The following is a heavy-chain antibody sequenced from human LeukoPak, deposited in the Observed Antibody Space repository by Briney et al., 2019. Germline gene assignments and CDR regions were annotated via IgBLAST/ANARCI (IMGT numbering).Heavy chain of an antibody. D-gene: IGHD3-9*01. J-gene: IGHJ4*02. Sequence: GGSLRLSCAASGFTFSTYAMSWVRQPPGKGLEWVSSIWSNSVWTHYADSVKGRFTISRDNSKNTPYLQINSLRPEDTAVYYCARGDILTGPYYFDYWGQGTLVTVSS. CDR3: ARGDILTGPYYFDY. CDR1: GFTFSTYA. CDR2: IWSNSVWT. V-gene: IGHV3-23*01.